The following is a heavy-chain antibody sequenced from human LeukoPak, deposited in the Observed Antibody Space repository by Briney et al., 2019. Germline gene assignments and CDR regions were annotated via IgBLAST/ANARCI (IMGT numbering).Heavy chain of an antibody. CDR2: ISGSGGST. Sequence: GGSLRLSCAASGFTFSSSGMSWVRQAPGKGLEWVSIISGSGGSTYYADSVKGRFTISRDNSKNTLYLQMNNLRAEDTAIYYCARDRLAYCGGDCYSSDYWGQGTLVTVSS. CDR1: GFTFSSSG. J-gene: IGHJ4*02. V-gene: IGHV3-23*01. D-gene: IGHD2-21*02. CDR3: ARDRLAYCGGDCYSSDY.